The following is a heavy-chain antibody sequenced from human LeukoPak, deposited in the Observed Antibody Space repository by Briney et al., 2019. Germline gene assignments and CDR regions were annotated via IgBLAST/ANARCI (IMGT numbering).Heavy chain of an antibody. V-gene: IGHV3-7*01. CDR2: IKQDGSEI. J-gene: IGHJ4*02. D-gene: IGHD3-10*01. CDR3: VRETYGPSDY. CDR1: GFTFSKYW. Sequence: PGGSLRLSCAASGFTFSKYWMSWVRQAPGKGLEWVANIKQDGSEIYYVDSVKGRFTISRDNAKNSLYLQMNSLRAEDTAVYYCVRETYGPSDYWGQGSLVTVSS.